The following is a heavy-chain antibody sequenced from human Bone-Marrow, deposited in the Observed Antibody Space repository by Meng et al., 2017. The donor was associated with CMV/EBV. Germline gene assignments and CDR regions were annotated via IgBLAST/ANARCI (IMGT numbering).Heavy chain of an antibody. Sequence: GESLKISCAASGFTFSSHWMSWVRQAPGKGLEWVANIKQGGSEKYYVDSVKGRFTISRDNAKNSLYLQMNSLRAEDTAVYYCARDRVYSSGWSGYWGQGPLVTVSS. CDR3: ARDRVYSSGWSGY. CDR1: GFTFSSHW. CDR2: IKQGGSEK. V-gene: IGHV3-7*01. D-gene: IGHD6-19*01. J-gene: IGHJ4*02.